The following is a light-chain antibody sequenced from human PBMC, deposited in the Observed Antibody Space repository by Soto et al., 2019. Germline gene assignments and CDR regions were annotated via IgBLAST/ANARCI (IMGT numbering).Light chain of an antibody. J-gene: IGLJ3*02. V-gene: IGLV2-14*01. Sequence: QSALTQPASVSGSPGQSITISCTGTSSDVGGNNYVSWYQQHPGKAPKRMIDEVRNRPPGLSHRFSGSNSGNTASLTISGRQADDEADYYCCSYRTGTTWVFGGGTKLTVL. CDR2: EVR. CDR1: SSDVGGNNY. CDR3: CSYRTGTTWV.